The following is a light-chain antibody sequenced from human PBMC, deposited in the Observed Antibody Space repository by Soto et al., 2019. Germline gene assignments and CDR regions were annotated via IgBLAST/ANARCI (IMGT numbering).Light chain of an antibody. Sequence: DIQMTQSPSSLSAFIGDRVTITCRASQSISSYLNWYQQKPGKAPNLLIYVAYNLQSVVPSRFSDSGSGTDFTLTISSLQPEDSATYCCQQSYSTPTFGQGTRLEIK. CDR1: QSISSY. J-gene: IGKJ5*01. CDR3: QQSYSTPT. V-gene: IGKV1-39*01. CDR2: VAY.